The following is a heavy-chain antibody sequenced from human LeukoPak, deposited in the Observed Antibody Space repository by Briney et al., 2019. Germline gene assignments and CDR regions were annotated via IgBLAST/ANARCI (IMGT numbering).Heavy chain of an antibody. D-gene: IGHD3-22*01. J-gene: IGHJ4*02. Sequence: GGSLRLSCAASGFTFNRYWMHWVRQAPGKGLVWVSRISPDGNSATYADSVKGRFTISRDNAKNTLYLQMNSLRAEDTAVYYCARDKGDYHTSGSLFVFGGQGALVTVSS. CDR3: ARDKGDYHTSGSLFVF. V-gene: IGHV3-74*03. CDR1: GFTFNRYW. CDR2: ISPDGNSA.